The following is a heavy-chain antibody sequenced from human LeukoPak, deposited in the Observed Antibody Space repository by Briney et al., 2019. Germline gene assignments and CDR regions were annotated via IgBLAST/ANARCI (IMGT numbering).Heavy chain of an antibody. D-gene: IGHD3-9*01. CDR2: IYHSGST. J-gene: IGHJ5*02. CDR1: GYSISSGYY. Sequence: SETLSLTCTVSGYSISSGYYWGWIRQPPGRGLEWIGNIYHSGSTYYNPSLKSRVTMSVDTSKNQFSLKLNSVTAADTAVYYCARDYDVLTAYPPTQLFDPWGQGTLVTVSS. V-gene: IGHV4-38-2*02. CDR3: ARDYDVLTAYPPTQLFDP.